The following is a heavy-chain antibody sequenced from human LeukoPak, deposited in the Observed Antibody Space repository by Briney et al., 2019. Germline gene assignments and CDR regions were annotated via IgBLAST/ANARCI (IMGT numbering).Heavy chain of an antibody. D-gene: IGHD6-19*01. CDR1: GYTFTSYD. CDR3: ARGGRSSSGWYGVSPNDY. CDR2: MNPNSGNT. Sequence: ASVKVSCKASGYTFTSYDINWVRQATRQGLEWMGWMNPNSGNTGYAQKFQGRVTITRNTSISTAYMELSSLRSEDTAVYYCARGGRSSSGWYGVSPNDYWGQGTLVTVSS. J-gene: IGHJ4*02. V-gene: IGHV1-8*03.